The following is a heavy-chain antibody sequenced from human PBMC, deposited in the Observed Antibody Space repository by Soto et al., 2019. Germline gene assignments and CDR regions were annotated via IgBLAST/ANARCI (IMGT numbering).Heavy chain of an antibody. D-gene: IGHD6-19*01. CDR3: ARGRIIVAGGFDP. CDR1: GYTFTSYD. J-gene: IGHJ5*02. CDR2: MNPSTGNT. Sequence: QVQLVQSGAEVKKPGASVKVSCKASGYTFTSYDIIWVRQATGQGLEWMGWMNPSTGNTDSAEKFQGRLTMTRNTSLSTVYMELSSLSIEDTAVYYCARGRIIVAGGFDPWGQGTLVPVSS. V-gene: IGHV1-8*01.